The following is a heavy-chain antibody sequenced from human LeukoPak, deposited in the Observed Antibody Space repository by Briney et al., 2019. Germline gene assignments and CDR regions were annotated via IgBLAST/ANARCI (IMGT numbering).Heavy chain of an antibody. CDR1: GFTFSSYS. Sequence: PGGSLRLSCAASGFTFSSYSMNWVRQAPGKGLEWVSSISSSSSYIYYADSVKGRFTISRDNAKNSLYLQMNSLRAEDTAVYYCARLVWIPYYYGIDVWGQGTTVTVSS. CDR3: ARLVWIPYYYGIDV. CDR2: ISSSSSYI. J-gene: IGHJ6*02. V-gene: IGHV3-21*01. D-gene: IGHD5-18*01.